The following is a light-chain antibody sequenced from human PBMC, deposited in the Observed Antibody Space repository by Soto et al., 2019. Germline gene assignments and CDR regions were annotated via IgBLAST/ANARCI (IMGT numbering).Light chain of an antibody. V-gene: IGKV1-5*03. CDR3: QQYSAYWT. Sequence: IQMTQSPSSLSASVGDRVTITCRASQTISSWLAWYQQKGGQAPKLLISKASSLESGVPSRFRGSGSGTEFTLTISSLQPDDFATYYCQQYSAYWTFGQGTKVDIK. CDR1: QTISSW. CDR2: KAS. J-gene: IGKJ1*01.